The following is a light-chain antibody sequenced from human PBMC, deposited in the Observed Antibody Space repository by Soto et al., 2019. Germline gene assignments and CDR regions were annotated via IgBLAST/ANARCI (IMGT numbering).Light chain of an antibody. CDR1: QSIGSW. V-gene: IGKV1-5*01. Sequence: DIQMTQSPSTLSASVGDRVTITCRASQSIGSWLAWYQQKPGKAPKFLIYDASSLEAGVPSRFSGSGSGTEFTLTISSLQPADFATYYCQQYDSYSPTFGQGTKVQIK. CDR3: QQYDSYSPT. CDR2: DAS. J-gene: IGKJ1*01.